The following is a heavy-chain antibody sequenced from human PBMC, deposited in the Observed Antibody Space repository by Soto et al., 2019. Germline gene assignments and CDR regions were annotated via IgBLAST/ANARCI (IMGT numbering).Heavy chain of an antibody. V-gene: IGHV3-21*01. J-gene: IGHJ4*02. D-gene: IGHD5-18*01. CDR2: ISYSSAYI. CDR1: GFTFSSYS. CDR3: ARDLRGHSFGYFDY. Sequence: TGGSLRLSCAASGFTFSSYSMNWVRQAPGKGLEWVSAISYSSAYIYYADSIKGRFTISRDNAKNSLYLQMNSLRAEDTAVYYCARDLRGHSFGYFDYRGQGTLVTVSS.